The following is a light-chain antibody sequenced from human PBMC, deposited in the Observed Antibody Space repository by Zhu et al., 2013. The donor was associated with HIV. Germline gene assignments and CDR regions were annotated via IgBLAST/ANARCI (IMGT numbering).Light chain of an antibody. CDR1: AVHIASNY. Sequence: LTQPHSVAESPGKTVTISCTRHAVHIASNYVQWYQQLPGTAPKLLIYDNNKRPSGIPDRFSGSKSGTSATLGITGLQTGDEADYYCATWDSRLYVVVFGGGTKVTVL. J-gene: IGLJ2*01. CDR3: ATWDSRLYVVV. V-gene: IGLV1-51*01. CDR2: DNN.